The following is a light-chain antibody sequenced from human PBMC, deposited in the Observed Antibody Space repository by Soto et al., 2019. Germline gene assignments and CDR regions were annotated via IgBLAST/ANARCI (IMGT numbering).Light chain of an antibody. Sequence: QSVLTQPASVSGSPGQSITISCTGTSSDVGLYNLVSWYQQLPGKAPKLIIYEVNERPSGISDRFSGSKSGNTASLTISGLQDEDEAGYYCCSYVGSSILMFGGGTKLTVL. V-gene: IGLV2-23*02. CDR3: CSYVGSSILM. J-gene: IGLJ3*02. CDR1: SSDVGLYNL. CDR2: EVN.